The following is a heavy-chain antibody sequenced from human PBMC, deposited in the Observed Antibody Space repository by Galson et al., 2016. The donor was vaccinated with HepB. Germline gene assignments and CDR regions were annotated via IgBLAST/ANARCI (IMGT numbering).Heavy chain of an antibody. CDR2: IYHSGTT. Sequence: TLSLTCTVSGDPTSSGGYYWSWIRQHPGKGLEWIGYIYHSGTTYYNPSLKSRVTISVDTSKNQFSLNLSSVTAADTALYYCAREGGYYDSSGHYYSTPFDYWGQGALVTVSS. CDR3: AREGGYYDSSGHYYSTPFDY. V-gene: IGHV4-31*03. CDR1: GDPTSSGGYY. J-gene: IGHJ4*02. D-gene: IGHD3-22*01.